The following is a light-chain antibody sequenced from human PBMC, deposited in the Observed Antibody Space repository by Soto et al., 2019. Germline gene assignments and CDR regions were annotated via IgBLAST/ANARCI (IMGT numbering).Light chain of an antibody. CDR1: QGISSW. CDR2: AAS. Sequence: DLQMTQTPSSVSASIGDRVTMTRRASQGISSWLAWYQQKPGKAPNLLIYAASRLPSGVPSRFSGSGSGTDFTLTISSLQPEDFATYYCQQANSFPITFGQGTRLEIK. CDR3: QQANSFPIT. V-gene: IGKV1-12*01. J-gene: IGKJ5*01.